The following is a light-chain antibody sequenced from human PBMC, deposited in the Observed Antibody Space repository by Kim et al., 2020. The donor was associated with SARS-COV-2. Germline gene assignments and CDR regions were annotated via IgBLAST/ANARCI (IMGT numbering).Light chain of an antibody. CDR1: TSDVGNYNL. Sequence: GQSITISCTGTTSDVGNYNLVSWYQPPPGEAPHFLLYEVSKRPSGISNRFSGSKSGNTASLTISRLQAGDEADYYCCSYADGGTLIFGGGTQLTVL. V-gene: IGLV2-23*02. CDR3: CSYADGGTLI. CDR2: EVS. J-gene: IGLJ2*01.